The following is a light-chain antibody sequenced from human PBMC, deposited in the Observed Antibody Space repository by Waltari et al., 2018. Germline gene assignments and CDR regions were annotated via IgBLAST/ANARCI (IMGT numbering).Light chain of an antibody. J-gene: IGKJ2*01. CDR3: QQYGGSPPYT. Sequence: EIVVTQSPDTLSLSPGERATLSCRARQSISGTYLSWYPQKPGPAPRLLIYGASSRATGIPDRFRGSGSATDFTLTISRLEPEDFAFYYCQQYGGSPPYTFGQGTKLEIK. V-gene: IGKV3-20*01. CDR2: GAS. CDR1: QSISGTY.